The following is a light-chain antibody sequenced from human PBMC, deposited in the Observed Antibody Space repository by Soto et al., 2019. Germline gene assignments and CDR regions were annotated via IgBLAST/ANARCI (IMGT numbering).Light chain of an antibody. J-gene: IGKJ1*01. Sequence: EVVLTQSPGTLSLSPGERATLSCRASQSVSGSDLAWYQQKPGQAPRLLISGVYNRANGTPDRFSGSGSGTDFTLTISSLEPEDFAVFYCQQYGISPPTFGPGTKVEL. CDR3: QQYGISPPT. CDR1: QSVSGSD. V-gene: IGKV3-20*01. CDR2: GVY.